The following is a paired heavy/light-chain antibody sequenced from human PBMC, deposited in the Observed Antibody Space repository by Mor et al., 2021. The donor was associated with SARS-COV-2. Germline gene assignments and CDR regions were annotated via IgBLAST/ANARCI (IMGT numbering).Light chain of an antibody. J-gene: IGKJ4*01. CDR2: WAS. V-gene: IGKV4-1*01. Sequence: DIVMTQSPDSLAVSLGERATINCKSSQSVLYSSNNKNYLAWYQQRPGQPPKLLIYWASTRESGVPDRFSGSGSGTDFTLTISSLQAEDVAVYYCQQYYSSPLTFGGGTKVEIK. CDR3: QQYYSSPLT. CDR1: QSVLYSSNNKNY.
Heavy chain of an antibody. CDR3: ARGRPLGYCSSTSCYRTEGLVDY. D-gene: IGHD2-2*02. V-gene: IGHV3-48*01. CDR1: GFTFSSYS. Sequence: EVQLVESGGGLVQPGGSLRLSCAASGFTFSSYSMNWVRQAPGKGLEWVSYISSSSSTIYYADSVKGRFTISRDNAKNSLYLQMNSLRAEDTAVYYCARGRPLGYCSSTSCYRTEGLVDYWGQGTLVTVSS. CDR2: ISSSSSTI. J-gene: IGHJ4*02.